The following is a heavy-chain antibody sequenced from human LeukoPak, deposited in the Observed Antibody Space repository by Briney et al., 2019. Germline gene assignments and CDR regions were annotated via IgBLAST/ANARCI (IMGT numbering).Heavy chain of an antibody. J-gene: IGHJ4*02. CDR3: AKEVYDFWSGYPFDY. Sequence: GGSLRLSCAASGFTFSSYAMSWVRQAPGKGLEWVSAISGSGGSTYYADSVKGRFTISRDNSKNTLYLQMNSLRAEDTTVYYCAKEVYDFWSGYPFDYWGQGTLVTVSS. V-gene: IGHV3-23*01. CDR2: ISGSGGST. D-gene: IGHD3-3*01. CDR1: GFTFSSYA.